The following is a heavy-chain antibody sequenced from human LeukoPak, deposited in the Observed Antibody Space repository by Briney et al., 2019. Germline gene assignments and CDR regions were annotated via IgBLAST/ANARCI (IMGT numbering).Heavy chain of an antibody. J-gene: IGHJ5*02. CDR1: GFTFSSYS. Sequence: PGGSLRLSCAASGFTFSSYSMNWVRQAPRKGLEWVSYISSSSSAAYYADSVKGRFTISRDSSRNTLYLQMNSLRAEDTAVYYCARETTYYYGSGGPHNWFDPWGQGTLVTVSS. CDR3: ARETTYYYGSGGPHNWFDP. D-gene: IGHD3-10*01. V-gene: IGHV3-48*01. CDR2: ISSSSSAA.